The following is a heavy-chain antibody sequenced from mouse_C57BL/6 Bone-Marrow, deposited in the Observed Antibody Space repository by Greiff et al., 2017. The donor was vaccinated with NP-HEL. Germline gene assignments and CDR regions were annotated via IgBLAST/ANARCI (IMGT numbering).Heavy chain of an antibody. CDR1: GYTFTSYW. V-gene: IGHV1-52*01. D-gene: IGHD1-1*01. CDR2: IDPSDSET. CDR3: AREVLIYYYGSGYAMDY. J-gene: IGHJ4*01. Sequence: VQLQQPGAELVRPGSSVKLSCKASGYTFTSYWMHWVKQRPIQGLEWIGNIDPSDSETHYNQKFKDKATLTVDKSSSTAYMQIRSLTSEDSAVYYCAREVLIYYYGSGYAMDYWGQGTSVTVSS.